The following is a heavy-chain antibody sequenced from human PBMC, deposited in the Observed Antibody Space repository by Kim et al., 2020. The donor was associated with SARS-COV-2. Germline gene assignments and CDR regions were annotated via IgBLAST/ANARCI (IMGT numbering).Heavy chain of an antibody. Sequence: GGSLRLSCATSGFTFSSYSMNWVRQAPGKGLEWLSFIISSGSPIYYADSVRGRLTIARDNSKRSLYLQMDSLRADDTAVYYCARSKTVVAAAGTGNWYF. CDR1: GFTFSSYS. J-gene: IGHJ2*01. D-gene: IGHD6-13*01. CDR3: ARSKTVVAAAGTGNWYF. CDR2: IISSGSPI. V-gene: IGHV3-48*01.